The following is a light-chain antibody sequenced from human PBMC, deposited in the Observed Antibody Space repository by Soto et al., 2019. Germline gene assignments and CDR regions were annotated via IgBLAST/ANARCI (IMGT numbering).Light chain of an antibody. CDR2: DAS. Sequence: EIVMTQSPANLSVSPGERATLSCRASQSVSSNLAWYQQKPGQAPRLLIYDASNRATGIPARFSGSGSGTDFTLTISSLEPEDFAVYYCQQRSNWPITFGQGTRLEIK. CDR1: QSVSSN. V-gene: IGKV3-11*01. CDR3: QQRSNWPIT. J-gene: IGKJ5*01.